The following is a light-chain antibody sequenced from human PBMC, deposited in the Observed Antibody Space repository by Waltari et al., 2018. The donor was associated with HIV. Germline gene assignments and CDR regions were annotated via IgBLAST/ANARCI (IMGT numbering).Light chain of an antibody. V-gene: IGLV3-21*02. CDR3: QVWDPLSDHPV. J-gene: IGLJ1*01. Sequence: SHVRSQPPSVSVAPGQTVSVPSTGDNIGIKRAPWYQQRPGQAPLLIIFYNSDRPSGIPERFSGSNSVGTATLTISRVEAGDEADYYCQVWDPLSDHPVFGTGTKVTVL. CDR2: YNS. CDR1: NIGIKR.